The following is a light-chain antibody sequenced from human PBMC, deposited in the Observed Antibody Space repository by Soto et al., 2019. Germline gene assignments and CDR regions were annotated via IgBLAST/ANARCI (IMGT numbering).Light chain of an antibody. CDR1: QSVRSN. V-gene: IGKV3-15*01. J-gene: IGKJ2*01. Sequence: EIVMTQSPATLSVSPGERAALSCRASQSVRSNLAWYQQKPGQAPRLLIYGAYTRANGIPARFSGSGSGTEFTLTISILQSEDFAVYYCQHYNNWPSYTFGQGTKLEIK. CDR3: QHYNNWPSYT. CDR2: GAY.